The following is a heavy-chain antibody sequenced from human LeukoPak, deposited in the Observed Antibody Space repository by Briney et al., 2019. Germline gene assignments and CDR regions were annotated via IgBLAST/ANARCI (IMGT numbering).Heavy chain of an antibody. Sequence: ASVKVSCKASGYTFTGYYMHWVRQAPGQGLEWMGWINPNSGGTNYAQKFQGRVTMTRDTPISTAYMELSRLRSDDTAVYYCARVPATVVTRFDYWGQGTLVTVSS. CDR2: INPNSGGT. CDR3: ARVPATVVTRFDY. CDR1: GYTFTGYY. D-gene: IGHD4-23*01. V-gene: IGHV1-2*02. J-gene: IGHJ4*02.